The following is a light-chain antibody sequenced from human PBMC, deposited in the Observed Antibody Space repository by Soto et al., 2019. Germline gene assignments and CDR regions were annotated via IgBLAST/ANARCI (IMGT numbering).Light chain of an antibody. CDR2: DVT. J-gene: IGLJ1*01. V-gene: IGLV2-11*01. CDR3: CSYAGNYTFV. Sequence: QSALTQPRSVSGSPGQSVTISCTGTSNDVGGYNYVSWYQQHPGKAPKLIVYDVTKRPSGVPDRFSGSKSGNTASLTISGLQAEDESDYYCCSYAGNYTFVFGTGTKLTVL. CDR1: SNDVGGYNY.